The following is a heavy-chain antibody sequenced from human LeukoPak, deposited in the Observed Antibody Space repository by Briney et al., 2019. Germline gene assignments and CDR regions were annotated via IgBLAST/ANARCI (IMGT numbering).Heavy chain of an antibody. CDR3: ARACGAAGATCYYMDV. J-gene: IGHJ6*03. V-gene: IGHV3-48*01. Sequence: GGSLRLSCAASGFTFSSYSMNWVRQAPGKGLEWVSYISSSSSTIYYADSVKGRFTISRDNAKNSLYLQMNSLRAEDTAVYYCARACGAAGATCYYMDVWGKGTTVTVSS. D-gene: IGHD1-26*01. CDR2: ISSSSSTI. CDR1: GFTFSSYS.